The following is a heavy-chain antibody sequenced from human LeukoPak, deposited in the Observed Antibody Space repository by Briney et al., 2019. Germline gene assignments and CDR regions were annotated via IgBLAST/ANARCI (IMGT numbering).Heavy chain of an antibody. CDR1: GFTFSTYS. CDR2: ISNSGTYI. J-gene: IGHJ4*02. D-gene: IGHD2-15*01. V-gene: IGHV3-21*01. CDR3: ASLPVTVVAQGNY. Sequence: GGSLRLSCAASGFTFSTYSMNWVRQAPGKGLEWVSSISNSGTYIYYADSVKGRFTISRDNAKNSLYLQMNSLRAEDTAVYYCASLPVTVVAQGNYWGQGTLVTVSS.